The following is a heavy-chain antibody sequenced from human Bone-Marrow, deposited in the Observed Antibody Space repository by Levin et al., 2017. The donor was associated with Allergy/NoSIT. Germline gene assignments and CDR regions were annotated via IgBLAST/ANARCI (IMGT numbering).Heavy chain of an antibody. V-gene: IGHV3-15*01. CDR2: IKSKTDGGTT. Sequence: GESLKISCAASGFTFSNAWMSWVRQAPGKGLEWVGRIKSKTDGGTTDYAAPVKGRFTISRDDSKNTLYLQMNSLKTEDTAVYYCTTAVVAVAGTFDYWGQGTLVTVSS. J-gene: IGHJ4*02. D-gene: IGHD6-19*01. CDR1: GFTFSNAW. CDR3: TTAVVAVAGTFDY.